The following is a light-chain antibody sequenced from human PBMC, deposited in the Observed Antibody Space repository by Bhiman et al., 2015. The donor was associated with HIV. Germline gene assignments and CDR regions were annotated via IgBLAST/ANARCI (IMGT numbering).Light chain of an antibody. Sequence: QSVLTQPPSVSAAPGQKVTISCSGGSSNIGNYYVSWYLQLPGTAPKLLIYSNNKRPSGVPDRFSTSRSGTSASLAITGLQAEDEADFYCQSYDSSLHVVVFGGGTELTV. CDR3: QSYDSSLHVVV. CDR1: SSNIGNYY. V-gene: IGLV1-40*01. J-gene: IGLJ2*01. CDR2: SNN.